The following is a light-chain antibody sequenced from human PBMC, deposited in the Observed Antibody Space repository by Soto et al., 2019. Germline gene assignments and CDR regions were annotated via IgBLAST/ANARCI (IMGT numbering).Light chain of an antibody. Sequence: DIQMTQSPSSVSASVGARVTITCRASQDVSSWLAWYQQKPGKAPQVLIFAASTLESGVSSRFSGRGSGTEFTLTINSLQPEDFATYYCQQYKSYLRTFGQGTKVDIK. J-gene: IGKJ1*01. CDR2: AAS. V-gene: IGKV1-12*01. CDR3: QQYKSYLRT. CDR1: QDVSSW.